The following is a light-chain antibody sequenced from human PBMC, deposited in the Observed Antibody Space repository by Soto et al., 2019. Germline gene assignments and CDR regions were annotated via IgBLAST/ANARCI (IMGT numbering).Light chain of an antibody. CDR3: CSYAGSSTPNWV. CDR2: EGS. V-gene: IGLV2-23*01. J-gene: IGLJ6*01. Sequence: QSVLNQPASVSGSPGQSITISCTGTSSDVGSYNLVSWYQQHPGKAPKLMIYEGSKRPSGVSNRFSGSKSGNTASLTISGVQAEDEADYYCCSYAGSSTPNWVFGSGSKVTV. CDR1: SSDVGSYNL.